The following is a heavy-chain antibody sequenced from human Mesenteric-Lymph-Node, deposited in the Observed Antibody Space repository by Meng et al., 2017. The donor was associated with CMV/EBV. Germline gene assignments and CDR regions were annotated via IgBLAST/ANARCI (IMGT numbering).Heavy chain of an antibody. CDR1: GGSISSYY. CDR3: ARATVNYDFWSGYGWPYGMDV. J-gene: IGHJ6*02. CDR2: IYYSGST. Sequence: SETLSLTCTVSGGSISSYYWSWIRQPPGKGLEWIGYIYYSGSTNYNPSLKSRVTISVDTSKNQFSLKLSSVTAADTAVYYCARATVNYDFWSGYGWPYGMDVWGQGTTVTVSS. D-gene: IGHD3-3*01. V-gene: IGHV4-59*01.